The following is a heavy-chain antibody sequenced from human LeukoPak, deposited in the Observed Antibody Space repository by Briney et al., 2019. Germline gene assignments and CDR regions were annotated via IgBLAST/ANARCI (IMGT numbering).Heavy chain of an antibody. V-gene: IGHV3-23*01. CDR2: ISDSGGNT. J-gene: IGHJ4*02. D-gene: IGHD6-19*01. CDR1: GFTSSNHA. Sequence: SGGSLRLSCAASGFTSSNHAMCWVRQAPGKGLEWVSAISDSGGNTYYADSVKGRFTISRDNSKNTLYLQMNSLRAEDTAVHYCGRGQVGYSSGWGQGTLVTVSS. CDR3: GRGQVGYSSG.